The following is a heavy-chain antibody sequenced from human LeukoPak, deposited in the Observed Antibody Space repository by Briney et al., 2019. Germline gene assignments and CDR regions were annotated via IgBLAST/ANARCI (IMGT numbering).Heavy chain of an antibody. V-gene: IGHV3-33*01. Sequence: GRSLRLSCAAPGFIFSNYGMSWVRQAPGKGLEWVAVIWFDGSNKYYADSVKGRFTISRDNSENTLSLQMDSLRADDTAVYYCARKGGSFNFDYWGQGTLVTVSS. D-gene: IGHD1-26*01. CDR3: ARKGGSFNFDY. CDR2: IWFDGSNK. J-gene: IGHJ4*02. CDR1: GFIFSNYG.